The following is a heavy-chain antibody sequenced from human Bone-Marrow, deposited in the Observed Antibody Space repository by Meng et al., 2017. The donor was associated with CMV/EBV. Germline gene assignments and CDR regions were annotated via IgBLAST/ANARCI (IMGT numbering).Heavy chain of an antibody. Sequence: GESLKISCAASGFSFNNYSMHWVRQAPGKGLEWLAVISFDGGYTYYADFVKGGFTVSRDNSKNTLYREVISLRPEDSAVYYCARDRIYCSRTTCPYGSLTYFDYWGQGTLVTVSS. D-gene: IGHD2-2*01. CDR3: ARDRIYCSRTTCPYGSLTYFDY. CDR1: GFSFNNYS. J-gene: IGHJ4*02. V-gene: IGHV3-30*04. CDR2: ISFDGGYT.